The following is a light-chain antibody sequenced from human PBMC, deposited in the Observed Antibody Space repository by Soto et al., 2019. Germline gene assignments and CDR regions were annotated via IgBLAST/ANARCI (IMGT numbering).Light chain of an antibody. V-gene: IGKV1-27*01. CDR3: QRYYNAPFT. CDR2: AAS. Sequence: DIQVTQYPSSLSASVGDRVTITCRASQGIKNYLAWYQQKPVEIPKLLIYAASTLESGIPPRFSGSGSGTDFTLTINNLQPEDVATYYCQRYYNAPFTFGGGTKVDIK. CDR1: QGIKNY. J-gene: IGKJ4*01.